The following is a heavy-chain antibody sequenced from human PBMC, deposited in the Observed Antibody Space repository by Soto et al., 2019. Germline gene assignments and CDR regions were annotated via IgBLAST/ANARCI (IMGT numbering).Heavy chain of an antibody. CDR2: ISGSGGST. D-gene: IGHD5-18*01. J-gene: IGHJ6*02. Sequence: EVQLLESGGGLVQPGGSLRLSCAASGFTFSSYAMSWVRQAPGKGLEWVSAISGSGGSTYYADSVKGRFTISRDNSKNTLYLQMYSLRAEDTAVYYCAKDGGYSYGYSPRYYYGMDVWGQGTTVTVSS. V-gene: IGHV3-23*01. CDR1: GFTFSSYA. CDR3: AKDGGYSYGYSPRYYYGMDV.